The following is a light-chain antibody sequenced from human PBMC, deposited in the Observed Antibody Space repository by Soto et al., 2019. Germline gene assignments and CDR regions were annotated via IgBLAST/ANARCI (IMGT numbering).Light chain of an antibody. CDR3: SLYAGSSNV. Sequence: QSVLTQPPSPSMYTGQSVAISCSETSIDVCGDTYVSGDQQHAGKAPKLMIYQVNKRPSGVPDRCSGSKSGNTASLTVSGLQAEDEADYDGSLYAGSSNVVGHGSKVTVL. J-gene: IGLJ1*01. CDR1: SIDVCGDTY. CDR2: QVN. V-gene: IGLV2-8*02.